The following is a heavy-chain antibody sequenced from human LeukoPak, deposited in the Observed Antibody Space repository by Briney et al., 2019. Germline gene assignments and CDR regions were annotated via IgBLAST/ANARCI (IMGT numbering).Heavy chain of an antibody. CDR3: SLVVITRPFDY. CDR2: ISGSGGST. V-gene: IGHV3-23*01. D-gene: IGHD3-22*01. J-gene: IGHJ4*02. CDR1: GFTFSSYA. Sequence: GGSLRLSCAASGFTFSSYAMSWVRQAPGKGLEWVSVISGSGGSTYYADSVKGRVTISRDNSKNTLYLQMNSLRAEDTAVYYCSLVVITRPFDYWGQGTLVTVSS.